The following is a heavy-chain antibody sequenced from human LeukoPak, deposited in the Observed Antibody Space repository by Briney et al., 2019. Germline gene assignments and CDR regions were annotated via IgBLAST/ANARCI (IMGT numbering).Heavy chain of an antibody. J-gene: IGHJ4*02. CDR3: TRDKQHIYGRYFDH. CDR1: GDSISTYH. CDR2: MQSTGNS. V-gene: IGHV4-59*01. Sequence: SETVSLTCSVSGDSISTYHWNWIRKSPGKGLEWIGYMQSTGNSKYNPSRRSRVTIFVDTSKSQVALILSSVTAADTAVYYCTRDKQHIYGRYFDHWGQGALVTVSS. D-gene: IGHD3-3*02.